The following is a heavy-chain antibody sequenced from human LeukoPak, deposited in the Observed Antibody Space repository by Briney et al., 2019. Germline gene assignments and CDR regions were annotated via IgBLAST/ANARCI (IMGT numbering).Heavy chain of an antibody. D-gene: IGHD6-19*01. J-gene: IGHJ4*02. CDR2: IWYDGSNK. V-gene: IGHV3-33*01. CDR1: GFIFSYYG. Sequence: GGSLRLSCAASGFIFSYYGMHWVRQAPGKGLDWVAVIWYDGSNKYYADSVKGRFTISRDNSKNTLYLQMNSLRAEDTAVYYCARDDKAGKEYIDYWGQGALVTVSS. CDR3: ARDDKAGKEYIDY.